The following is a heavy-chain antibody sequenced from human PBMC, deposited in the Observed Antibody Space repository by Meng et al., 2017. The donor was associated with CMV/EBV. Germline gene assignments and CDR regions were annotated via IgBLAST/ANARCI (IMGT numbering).Heavy chain of an antibody. CDR1: GFTFDDYA. J-gene: IGHJ4*02. CDR2: INWNSDNR. V-gene: IGHV3-9*01. D-gene: IGHD3-16*01. CDR3: AKSWGGTSIRYFFDY. Sequence: GGSLRLSCTASGFTFDDYAMHWVRQSPGKGLEWVSGINWNSDNRGYGESVKGRFTISRDNARNSLYLQMDSLRPEDTAFYYCAKSWGGTSIRYFFDYWGQGTLVTVS.